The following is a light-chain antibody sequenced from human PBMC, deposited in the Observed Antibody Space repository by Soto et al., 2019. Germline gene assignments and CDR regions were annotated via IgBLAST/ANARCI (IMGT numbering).Light chain of an antibody. CDR3: QQYSNSTT. V-gene: IGKV3-15*01. CDR1: QSVSAN. Sequence: IVMTHSPAARSVSQVERGTLSCRASQSVSANLAWYQQKPDQAPRLLIYGESTGATGTPARFSGSGSGTEFTLTISSLKSEDFAVYYRQQYSNSTTCGQGPKGDIK. CDR2: GES. J-gene: IGKJ1*01.